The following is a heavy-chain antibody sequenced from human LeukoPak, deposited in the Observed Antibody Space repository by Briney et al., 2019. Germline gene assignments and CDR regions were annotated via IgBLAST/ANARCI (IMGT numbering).Heavy chain of an antibody. CDR1: GFTFNSYE. CDR2: ISSSGSTI. D-gene: IGHD5-18*01. CDR3: ARGYGYSYAYFRGSAFDI. V-gene: IGHV3-48*03. J-gene: IGHJ3*02. Sequence: SGGSLRLPCAASGFTFNSYEMNWLPHAPEKGREGVSYISSSGSTIYYADPVKGRFTISRENAKNSLYLQMNSLRAEDTAVYYCARGYGYSYAYFRGSAFDIWGEGTMVTASS.